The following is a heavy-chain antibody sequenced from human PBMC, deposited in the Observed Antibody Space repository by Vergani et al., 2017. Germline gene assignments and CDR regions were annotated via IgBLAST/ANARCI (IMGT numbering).Heavy chain of an antibody. CDR3: ARDGWELLDYFYYMDV. J-gene: IGHJ6*03. D-gene: IGHD1-26*01. V-gene: IGHV3-33*01. Sequence: QVQLVESGGGVVQPGRSLRLSCAASGFRFSSYGMNWVRQAPGKGLEWVAVIWYDGSNKYYADSVKGRFTISRDNSQNTVNLQMDSLRAEDTAVYYCARDGWELLDYFYYMDVWGKGTTVTVSS. CDR2: IWYDGSNK. CDR1: GFRFSSYG.